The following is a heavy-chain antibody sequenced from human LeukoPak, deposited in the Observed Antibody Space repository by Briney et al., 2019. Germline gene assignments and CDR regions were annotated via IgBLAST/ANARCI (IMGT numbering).Heavy chain of an antibody. CDR3: AKQEKDHPVVSSFCDY. J-gene: IGHJ4*02. CDR2: IGGSGGCT. D-gene: IGHD2-15*01. Sequence: GGSLRLSCAASVYTLSIYAMSCVRQAPGRGVECVSGIGGSGGCTYYTDSVRGRYTISRDNPKNTLYLQKNTLRAEDTAVYHCAKQEKDHPVVSSFCDYWGQGTLVTVSS. V-gene: IGHV3-23*01. CDR1: VYTLSIYA.